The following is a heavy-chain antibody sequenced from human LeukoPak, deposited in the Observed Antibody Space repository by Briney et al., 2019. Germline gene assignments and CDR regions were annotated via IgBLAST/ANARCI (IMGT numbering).Heavy chain of an antibody. J-gene: IGHJ3*02. CDR2: ISSSSSTI. CDR3: ARDGKGDAFDI. CDR1: GFTFSSYS. V-gene: IGHV3-48*04. D-gene: IGHD1-1*01. Sequence: PGGSLRLSCAASGFTFSSYSMNWVRQAPGKGLEWVSYISSSSSTIYYADSVKGRFTISRDNAKNSLYLQMNSLRAEDTAVYYCARDGKGDAFDIWGQGTMVTVSS.